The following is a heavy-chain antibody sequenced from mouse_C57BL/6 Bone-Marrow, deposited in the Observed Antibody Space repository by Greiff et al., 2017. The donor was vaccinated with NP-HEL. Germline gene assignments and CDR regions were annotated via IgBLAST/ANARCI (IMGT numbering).Heavy chain of an antibody. CDR1: GYTFTSYW. D-gene: IGHD4-1*01. CDR2: IDPSDSYT. V-gene: IGHV1-59*01. J-gene: IGHJ2*01. Sequence: VQLQQPGAELVRPGTSVKLSCKASGYTFTSYWMHWVKQRPGQGLEWIGVIDPSDSYTNYNQKFKGKATLTVDTSSSTAYMQLSSLTSEDSAVYYCARSNWDVWYFDYWGQGTTLTVSS. CDR3: ARSNWDVWYFDY.